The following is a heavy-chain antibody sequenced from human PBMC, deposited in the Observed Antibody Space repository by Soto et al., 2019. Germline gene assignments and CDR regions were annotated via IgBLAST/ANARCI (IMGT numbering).Heavy chain of an antibody. CDR3: ARAGSAARPLSGAFDI. D-gene: IGHD6-6*01. CDR2: ISSSSSYT. CDR1: GFTFSDYY. V-gene: IGHV3-11*06. Sequence: GESLKISCAASGFTFSDYYMSWIRQAPGKGLEWVSYISSSSSYTNYADSVKGRFTISRDNAKNSLYLQMNSLRAEDTAVYYCARAGSAARPLSGAFDIWGQGTMVTVSS. J-gene: IGHJ3*02.